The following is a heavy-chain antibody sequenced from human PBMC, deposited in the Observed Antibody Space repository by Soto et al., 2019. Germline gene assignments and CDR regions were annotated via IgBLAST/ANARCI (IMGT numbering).Heavy chain of an antibody. CDR2: IKSKAGGETI. D-gene: IGHD3-10*01. Sequence: EVQLVESGGGLVKPGGSLRLSCTTSGFTFTYAWMTWVRQAPGKGLEWVGRIKSKAGGETIDYAAPVKGRFTISRDDSQNTVFLKKDSIKTEDTAGYYCAKVHTADHPTFEYWGKGTLVTVSS. J-gene: IGHJ4*02. V-gene: IGHV3-15*01. CDR3: AKVHTADHPTFEY. CDR1: GFTFTYAW.